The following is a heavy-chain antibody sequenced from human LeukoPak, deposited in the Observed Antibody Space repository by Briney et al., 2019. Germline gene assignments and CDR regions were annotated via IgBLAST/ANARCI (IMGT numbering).Heavy chain of an antibody. CDR3: ARLVRGVIDYEAFDI. J-gene: IGHJ3*02. Sequence: GASVKVSCKASGYTFTGYYMHWVRQAPGQGLEWMGWINPNSGGTNYAQKFQGRVTMTRDTSISTAYMELSRLRSDDTAVYYFARLVRGVIDYEAFDIWGQGTMVTVSS. D-gene: IGHD3-10*01. CDR1: GYTFTGYY. V-gene: IGHV1-2*02. CDR2: INPNSGGT.